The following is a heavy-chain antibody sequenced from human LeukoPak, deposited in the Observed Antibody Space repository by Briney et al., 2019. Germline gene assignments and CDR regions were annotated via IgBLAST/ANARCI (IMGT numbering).Heavy chain of an antibody. CDR3: ARNRGWLQFDS. D-gene: IGHD5-24*01. J-gene: IGHJ4*02. CDR2: IKQDGSAQ. V-gene: IGHV3-7*01. CDR1: GFTFSIYW. Sequence: PGGSLRLSCAASGFTFSIYWMDWVRQAPGKRLEWVANIKQDGSAQYYVGSVEGRFTISRDNAKNSLYLQMNSLRAEDTAVYYCARNRGWLQFDSWGRGTLVTVSS.